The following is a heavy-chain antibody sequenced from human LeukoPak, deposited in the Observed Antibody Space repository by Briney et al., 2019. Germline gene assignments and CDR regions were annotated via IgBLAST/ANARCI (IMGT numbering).Heavy chain of an antibody. CDR2: IYHSGYI. D-gene: IGHD4-17*01. CDR1: GYSISSGYY. V-gene: IGHV4-38-2*02. CDR3: ARAGEPVYGDYRGAFDI. J-gene: IGHJ3*02. Sequence: PSETLSLTCNVSGYSISSGYYWSWIRQPPGKGTEWIGSIYHSGYIFYNPSLKSRVTISVDTSKNQFSLKLNSVTAADTAVYYCARAGEPVYGDYRGAFDIWGQGTMVTVSS.